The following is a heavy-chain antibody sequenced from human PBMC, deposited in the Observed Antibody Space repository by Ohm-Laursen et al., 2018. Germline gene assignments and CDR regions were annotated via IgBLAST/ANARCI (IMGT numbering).Heavy chain of an antibody. CDR3: ARDPSSGWYYFDY. Sequence: SETPSLTCTVSGGSISSYYWSWIRQPPGKGLEWIGYIYYSGSTNYNPSLKSRVTISVDTSKNQFSLKLSSVTAADTAVYYCARDPSSGWYYFDYWGQGTLVTVSS. J-gene: IGHJ4*02. V-gene: IGHV4-59*01. CDR1: GGSISSYY. D-gene: IGHD6-19*01. CDR2: IYYSGST.